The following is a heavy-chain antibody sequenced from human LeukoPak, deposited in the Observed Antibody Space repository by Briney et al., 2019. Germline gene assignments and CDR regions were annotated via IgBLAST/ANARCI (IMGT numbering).Heavy chain of an antibody. CDR2: ISAYNGNT. Sequence: ASVKVSCKASGYTFTSYGISWVRQAPGQGLECMGCISAYNGNTNYAQKLQGRVTMTTDTSTSTAYMELRSLRSDDTAVYYCARDLSPKYDSSGYYYHFFDYWGQGTLVTVSS. D-gene: IGHD3-22*01. CDR3: ARDLSPKYDSSGYYYHFFDY. V-gene: IGHV1-18*01. CDR1: GYTFTSYG. J-gene: IGHJ4*02.